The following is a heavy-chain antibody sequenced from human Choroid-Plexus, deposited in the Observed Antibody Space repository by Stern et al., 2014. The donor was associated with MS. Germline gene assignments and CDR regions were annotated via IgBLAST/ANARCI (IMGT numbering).Heavy chain of an antibody. V-gene: IGHV3-30*18. Sequence: VQLEESGGGVVQPGRPLRLSCAASGFSFSSFGMHWVRQAPGKGLEGVALISYDGSKDYADSVKGRFAISRDNSKNTLYLQMNSLRAEDTAVYYCAKDRQYLTFFFAFWGQGSLVTVSS. CDR1: GFSFSSFG. CDR3: AKDRQYLTFFFAF. CDR2: ISYDGSK. D-gene: IGHD2/OR15-2a*01. J-gene: IGHJ4*02.